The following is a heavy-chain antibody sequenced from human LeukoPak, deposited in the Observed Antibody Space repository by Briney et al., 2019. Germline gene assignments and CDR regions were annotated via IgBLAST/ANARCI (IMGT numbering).Heavy chain of an antibody. CDR2: ISYDGSNNK. CDR1: VFTFSSYA. V-gene: IGHV3-30*04. J-gene: IGHJ4*02. CDR3: ARAYNGMDY. Sequence: GRSLRLSCAASVFTFSSYAMHWVRQAPGKGLEWVALISYDGSNNKYYLDSVKGRFTISRDNSKKTLYLQMDSLRTEDTAVYYCARAYNGMDYWGQGTLVTVSS. D-gene: IGHD1-14*01.